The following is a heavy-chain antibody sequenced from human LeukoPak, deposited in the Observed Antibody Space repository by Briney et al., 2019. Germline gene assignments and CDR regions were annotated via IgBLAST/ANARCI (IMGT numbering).Heavy chain of an antibody. CDR2: IYSGGST. D-gene: IGHD3-22*01. J-gene: IGHJ2*01. CDR1: GFTVSTNY. Sequence: GGSLRLSCAASGFTVSTNYMSWVRQAPGKGLKWVSIIYSGGSTSYADSVKGRFTISRDISKNTLFLQMSSLRAEDTAVYYCARSPRIYDSSGYYLVEYFDLWGRGTLVTVSS. CDR3: ARSPRIYDSSGYYLVEYFDL. V-gene: IGHV3-53*01.